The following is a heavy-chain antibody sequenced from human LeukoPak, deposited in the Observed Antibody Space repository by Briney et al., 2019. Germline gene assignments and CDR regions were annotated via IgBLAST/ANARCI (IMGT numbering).Heavy chain of an antibody. V-gene: IGHV1-2*02. D-gene: IGHD2-15*01. CDR3: ARGYCSGGSCQGGDY. J-gene: IGHJ4*02. CDR2: INPNSGGT. Sequence: GASVKVSCKASGYXFTGYYMHWVRQAPGQGLEWMGWINPNSGGTNYAQKFQGRVTMTRDTSISTAYMELSRLRSDDTAVYYCARGYCSGGSCQGGDYWGQGTLVTVSS. CDR1: GYXFTGYY.